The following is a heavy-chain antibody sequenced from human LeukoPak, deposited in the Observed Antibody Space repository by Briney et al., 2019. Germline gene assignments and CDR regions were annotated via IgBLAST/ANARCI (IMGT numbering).Heavy chain of an antibody. CDR1: GFTFSSYD. Sequence: GGTLTLSCAASGFTFSSYDMSWVRQAPGKGLEWVSDISCSGGSTYYADSVKGRFTISRDNSKNTLYLQMNSLRAEDTAVYYCAKDGSEQVLVRSKAFDIWGQGTVVTVSS. CDR2: ISCSGGST. CDR3: AKDGSEQVLVRSKAFDI. J-gene: IGHJ3*02. V-gene: IGHV3-23*01. D-gene: IGHD6-13*01.